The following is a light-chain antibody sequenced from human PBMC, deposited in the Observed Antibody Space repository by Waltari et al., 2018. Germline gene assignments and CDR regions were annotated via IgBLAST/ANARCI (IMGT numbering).Light chain of an antibody. CDR2: AAS. Sequence: DIQMTQSPSFLSASPGDRVLITCRASQSIFTYVNWYQQKSGKAPKLLIYAASTLQSGVPSRFSGSGSGTDFTLTIASLQPEDFATYYCQQSYGTPGTFGQGTKLQIK. V-gene: IGKV1-39*01. J-gene: IGKJ2*01. CDR3: QQSYGTPGT. CDR1: QSIFTY.